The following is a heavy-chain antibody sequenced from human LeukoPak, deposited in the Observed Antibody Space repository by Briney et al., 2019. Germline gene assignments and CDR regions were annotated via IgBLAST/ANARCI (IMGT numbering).Heavy chain of an antibody. D-gene: IGHD2-2*01. Sequence: SETLSLTCAVSGGSISSSNWWSWVRQPPGKGLEWIGEIYHSGSTNYNPSLKSRVTISVDKSKNQFSLKLSSVTAADTAVYYCARGVGCCSSTSCYLDYWGQGTLVTVSS. CDR1: GGSISSSNW. J-gene: IGHJ4*02. CDR3: ARGVGCCSSTSCYLDY. V-gene: IGHV4-4*02. CDR2: IYHSGST.